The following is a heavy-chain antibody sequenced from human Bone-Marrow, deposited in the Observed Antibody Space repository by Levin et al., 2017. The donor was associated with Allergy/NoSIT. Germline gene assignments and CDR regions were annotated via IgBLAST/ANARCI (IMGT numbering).Heavy chain of an antibody. D-gene: IGHD3-3*01. CDR1: GFTFDDYS. J-gene: IGHJ4*02. Sequence: SLKISCAASGFTFDDYSMHWVRQAPGKGLEWVSGISWNSGDIDYADPVKGRFTISRDSAKNSLFLQMNSLKPEDTALYYCTRGRRFWSAFFDWGQGTLVTVSS. V-gene: IGHV3-9*01. CDR3: TRGRRFWSAFFD. CDR2: ISWNSGDI.